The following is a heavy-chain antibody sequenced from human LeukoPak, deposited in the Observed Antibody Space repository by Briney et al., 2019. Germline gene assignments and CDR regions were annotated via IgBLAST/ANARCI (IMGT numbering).Heavy chain of an antibody. CDR3: TSLFGWGGLGELGYYGMDV. CDR2: IRSKANSYAT. CDR1: GFTFSGSA. D-gene: IGHD3-16*01. V-gene: IGHV3-73*01. J-gene: IGHJ6*04. Sequence: GGSLRLSCAASGFTFSGSAMHWVRQASGKGLEWVGRIRSKANSYATAYAASVKGRFTISRDDSKNTAYLQMNSLKTEDTAVYYCTSLFGWGGLGELGYYGMDVWGKGTTVTVSS.